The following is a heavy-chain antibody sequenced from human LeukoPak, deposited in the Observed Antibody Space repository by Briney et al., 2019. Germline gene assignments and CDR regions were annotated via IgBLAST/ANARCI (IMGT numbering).Heavy chain of an antibody. J-gene: IGHJ4*02. Sequence: SETLSLTCTVSGGSISSYYWSWIRQPPGKGLEWIGYIYYSGSTNYNPSLKSRVTISVDTSKNQFSLKLSSVTAADTAVYYCARVCGLGYYYDSSGYYVDYWGQGTLVTVSS. CDR3: ARVCGLGYYYDSSGYYVDY. D-gene: IGHD3-22*01. CDR1: GGSISSYY. V-gene: IGHV4-59*01. CDR2: IYYSGST.